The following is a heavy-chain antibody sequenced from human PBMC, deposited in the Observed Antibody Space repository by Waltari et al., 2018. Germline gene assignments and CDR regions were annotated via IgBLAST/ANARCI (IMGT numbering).Heavy chain of an antibody. V-gene: IGHV6-1*01. CDR1: GDSVSSNSAA. Sequence: QVQLQQSGPGLVKPSQTLSLTCAISGDSVSSNSAAWNWIRQSPSRGLEWLGRTCYRSKWYNDYAVSVKSRITINPDTSKNQFSLQLNSVTPEDTAVYYCARVPQWLQLNYYYYYGMDVWGQGTTVTVSS. J-gene: IGHJ6*02. CDR3: ARVPQWLQLNYYYYYGMDV. D-gene: IGHD5-12*01. CDR2: TCYRSKWYN.